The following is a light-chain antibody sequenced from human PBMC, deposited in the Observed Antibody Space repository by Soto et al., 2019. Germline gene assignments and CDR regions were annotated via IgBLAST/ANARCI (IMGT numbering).Light chain of an antibody. V-gene: IGKV3-20*01. J-gene: IGKJ1*01. CDR3: QQYGSSPRT. Sequence: EIVLTQSPGTLSLSPGERATLSCRASQNIFSKLAWYQQKVGQTPRLLIFGASTRATGVPDRFSGSGSGTDFSLTISRLEAEDFAVYYCQQYGSSPRTFGQGTKVDI. CDR1: QNIFSK. CDR2: GAS.